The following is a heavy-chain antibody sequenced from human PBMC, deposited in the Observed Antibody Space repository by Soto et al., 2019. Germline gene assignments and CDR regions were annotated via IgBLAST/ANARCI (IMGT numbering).Heavy chain of an antibody. J-gene: IGHJ5*02. D-gene: IGHD2-2*01. CDR3: TTDPIVLVPAAWVDP. Sequence: EVQVVESGGGLVKPGGSLRLSCAASGFTFSKAWMNWVRQAPGKGLEWVGRIKSKTDGGTTDYAAPVKGRFTISRDDSKNTLYLQMNSLKTEDTAVYYCTTDPIVLVPAAWVDPWGQGTLVTVSS. CDR2: IKSKTDGGTT. V-gene: IGHV3-15*07. CDR1: GFTFSKAW.